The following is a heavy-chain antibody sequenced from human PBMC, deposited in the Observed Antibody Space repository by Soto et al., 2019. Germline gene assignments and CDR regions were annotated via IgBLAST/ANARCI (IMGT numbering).Heavy chain of an antibody. J-gene: IGHJ4*02. CDR3: ARRSGTYYVPDY. CDR2: IYHSGST. D-gene: IGHD1-26*01. V-gene: IGHV4-31*03. Sequence: QVQLQESGPRLVEASQTLSLTCTVSNASITSSGYYWSWVRQPPGKRLEWIGYIYHSGSTFSSPSLPRRRTRAVDTSKNQFSLTLRSVTAADTAVYHCARRSGTYYVPDYWGQGTLVTVSS. CDR1: NASITSSGYY.